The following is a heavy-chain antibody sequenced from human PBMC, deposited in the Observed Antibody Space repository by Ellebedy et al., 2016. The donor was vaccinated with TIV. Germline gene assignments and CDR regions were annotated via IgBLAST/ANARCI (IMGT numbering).Heavy chain of an antibody. D-gene: IGHD3-16*02. CDR1: GYTFTNYY. Sequence: AGSVKVSCKASGYTFTNYYMNWVRQAPGQGLEWMGIINPGGGGTSYAQKFQGRVTMTRDTSTSTVYMELSSLSSEDTALYYCARAPLSGVFYGMDVWGQGTTVTVSS. V-gene: IGHV1-46*01. CDR2: INPGGGGT. J-gene: IGHJ6*02. CDR3: ARAPLSGVFYGMDV.